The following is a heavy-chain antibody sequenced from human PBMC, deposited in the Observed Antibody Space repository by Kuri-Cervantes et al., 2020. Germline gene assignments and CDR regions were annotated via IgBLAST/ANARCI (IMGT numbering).Heavy chain of an antibody. CDR2: IKQDGSEK. D-gene: IGHD2-15*01. Sequence: GGSLRLSCAASGFTFSSYSMNWVRQAPGKGLEWVANIKQDGSEKYYVDSVKGRFTIFRDNAKNSLYLEMNSLRVEDTAVYYCARDPDILLSGNFDSWGQGTLVTVSS. CDR3: ARDPDILLSGNFDS. J-gene: IGHJ4*02. V-gene: IGHV3-7*01. CDR1: GFTFSSYS.